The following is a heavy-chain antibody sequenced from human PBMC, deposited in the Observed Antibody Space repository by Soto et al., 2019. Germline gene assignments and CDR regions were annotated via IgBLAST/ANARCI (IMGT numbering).Heavy chain of an antibody. CDR1: GGTFSSYA. Sequence: QVQLVQSGAEVKKPGSSVKVSCKASGGTFSSYAISWVRQAPGQGLEWMGGSIPIFGTGNYAQKFQGRVTITADESTSTAYMELSSLRSEDTAVYYCARVIHDYDSSGYYFDYWGQGTLVTVSS. V-gene: IGHV1-69*01. CDR2: SIPIFGTG. J-gene: IGHJ4*02. CDR3: ARVIHDYDSSGYYFDY. D-gene: IGHD3-22*01.